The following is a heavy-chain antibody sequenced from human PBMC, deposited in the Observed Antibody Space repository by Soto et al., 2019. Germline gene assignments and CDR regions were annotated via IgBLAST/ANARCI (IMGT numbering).Heavy chain of an antibody. V-gene: IGHV1-2*02. CDR1: GYTFIDYY. CDR2: ISPKSGGT. CDR3: AKNGQWLATPPEA. Sequence: ASVKVSCKPSGYTFIDYYIHWVRQAPGQGFEWMGRISPKSGGTNYAQKFQGRVTMTWDTSLNTAYMELSSLMSEDTATYYCAKNGQWLATPPEAWGQGTLVTVSS. J-gene: IGHJ4*02. D-gene: IGHD6-19*01.